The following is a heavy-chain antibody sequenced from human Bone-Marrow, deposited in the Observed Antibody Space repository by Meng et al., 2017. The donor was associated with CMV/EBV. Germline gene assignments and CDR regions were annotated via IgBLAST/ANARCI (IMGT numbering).Heavy chain of an antibody. CDR1: GGSISSSSYY. CDR2: INHSGST. J-gene: IGHJ6*02. V-gene: IGHV4-39*07. CDR3: ARGYPPFSRRYGMDV. Sequence: SETLSLTCTVSGGSISSSSYYWGWIRQPPGKGLEWIGEINHSGSTNYNPSLKSRVTISVDTSKNQFSLKLSSVTAADTAVYYCARGYPPFSRRYGMDVWGQGTTVTVSS. D-gene: IGHD1-26*01.